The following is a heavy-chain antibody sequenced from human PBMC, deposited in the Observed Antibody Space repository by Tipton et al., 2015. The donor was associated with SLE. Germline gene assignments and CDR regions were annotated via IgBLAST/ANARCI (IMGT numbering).Heavy chain of an antibody. CDR2: IYYSGST. D-gene: IGHD3-3*01. J-gene: IGHJ4*02. Sequence: TLSLTCAVSGGSFSGYYWSWIRQPPGKGLEWIGSIYYSGSTYFNPSLKSRVTISVDTSKNQFSLKLTSVTAADTGVYYCARSAIFGVIMGGYFDYWGQGTLVTVSS. CDR3: ARSAIFGVIMGGYFDY. V-gene: IGHV4-34*01. CDR1: GGSFSGYY.